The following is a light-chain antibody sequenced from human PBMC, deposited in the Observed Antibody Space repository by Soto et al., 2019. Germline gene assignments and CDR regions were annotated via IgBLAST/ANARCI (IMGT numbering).Light chain of an antibody. Sequence: EIVMMQSPATLSVSPRERATLSCRASQALGNNLAWYQHKPGQAPRLLIYGASTRAAGVPVRFSGSGSETEFTLCISSLQSDDLAVYYCQQYTNWPYTFGQGTKLEIK. J-gene: IGKJ2*01. V-gene: IGKV3-15*01. CDR3: QQYTNWPYT. CDR2: GAS. CDR1: QALGNN.